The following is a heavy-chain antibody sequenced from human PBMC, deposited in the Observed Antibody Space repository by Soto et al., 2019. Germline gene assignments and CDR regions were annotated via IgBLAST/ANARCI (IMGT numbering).Heavy chain of an antibody. CDR2: IYYSGST. CDR3: ARVEYSSASRQDWFDP. Sequence: PSETLSLTCTVSGGSISSGGYYWSWIRQHPGKGLEWIGYIYYSGSTYYNPSLKSRVTISVDTSKNQFSLKLSSVTAADTAVYYCARVEYSSASRQDWFDPWGQGTLVTVSS. J-gene: IGHJ5*02. D-gene: IGHD6-6*01. CDR1: GGSISSGGYY. V-gene: IGHV4-31*03.